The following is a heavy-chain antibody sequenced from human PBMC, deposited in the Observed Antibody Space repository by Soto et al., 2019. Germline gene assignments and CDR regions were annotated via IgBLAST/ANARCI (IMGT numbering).Heavy chain of an antibody. D-gene: IGHD5-12*01. CDR1: GFTFRSYV. V-gene: IGHV3-30*18. Sequence: GGSLRLSCAASGFTFRSYVMHWVRQAPGKGLEWVAIISYDGSNKYYVNSVKGRFTISRDNSNNTLYLQMNSLRAEDTAIYYCAKDLSREVATTTKIYYHYGMDVWGQGTPVTVSS. J-gene: IGHJ6*02. CDR3: AKDLSREVATTTKIYYHYGMDV. CDR2: ISYDGSNK.